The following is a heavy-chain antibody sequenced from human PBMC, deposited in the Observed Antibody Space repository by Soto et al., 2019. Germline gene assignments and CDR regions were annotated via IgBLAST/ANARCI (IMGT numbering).Heavy chain of an antibody. CDR1: GGSMSSHY. D-gene: IGHD3-16*01. V-gene: IGHV4-59*11. J-gene: IGHJ4*02. Sequence: SETLSLTCTVSGGSMSSHYWTWLRQPPGKGLEWIGYISYSGSTYYNPSLKSRVTISADTTRNQFSLKLSSVIAADTAVYYCARADPDASVGYWGQGTLVTVSS. CDR2: ISYSGST. CDR3: ARADPDASVGY.